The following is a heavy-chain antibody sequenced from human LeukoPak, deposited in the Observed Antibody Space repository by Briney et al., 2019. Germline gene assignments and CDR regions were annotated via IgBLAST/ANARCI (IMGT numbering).Heavy chain of an antibody. CDR3: AKVRYNYDFWSGFIYYYGMDV. D-gene: IGHD3-3*01. CDR1: GFTFSSYA. J-gene: IGHJ6*02. V-gene: IGHV3-23*01. CDR2: ISGSGGST. Sequence: GGSLRLSCAASGFTFSSYAMSWVRQAPGKGLEWVSAISGSGGSTYYADSVKGRFTISRDNSKNTLYLQTNSLRAEDTAVYYCAKVRYNYDFWSGFIYYYGMDVWGQGTTVTVSS.